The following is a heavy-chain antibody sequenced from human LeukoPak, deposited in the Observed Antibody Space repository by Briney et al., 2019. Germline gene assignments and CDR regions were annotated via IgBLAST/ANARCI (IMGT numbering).Heavy chain of an antibody. CDR1: GGSISSSIYY. CDR3: ATMDIVATAIDY. CDR2: TYYSGST. V-gene: IGHV4-39*07. D-gene: IGHD5-12*01. J-gene: IGHJ4*02. Sequence: PSETLSLTCTVSGGSISSSIYYWGWIRQPPGKGLEWIGSTYYSGSTYYNPSLKSRVTISVDTSKTQFSLKLSSMTAADTAVYYCATMDIVATAIDYWGQGTLVTVSS.